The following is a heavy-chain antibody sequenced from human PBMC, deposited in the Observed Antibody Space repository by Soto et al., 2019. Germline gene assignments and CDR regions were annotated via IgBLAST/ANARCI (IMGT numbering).Heavy chain of an antibody. Sequence: PGGSLRLSCAASGFTFSNAWMNWVRQAPGKGLEWVGRIKSKTDGGTTDYAAPVKGRFTISRDDSKNTLYLQMNSLKTEDTAVYYCTTDQYHRYYDYVWGSYRYMSDYYYGMDVWGQGTTVTVSS. CDR1: GFTFSNAW. D-gene: IGHD3-16*02. CDR3: TTDQYHRYYDYVWGSYRYMSDYYYGMDV. V-gene: IGHV3-15*07. J-gene: IGHJ6*02. CDR2: IKSKTDGGTT.